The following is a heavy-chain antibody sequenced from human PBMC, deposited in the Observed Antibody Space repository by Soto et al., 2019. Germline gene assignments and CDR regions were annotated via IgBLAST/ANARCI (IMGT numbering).Heavy chain of an antibody. CDR1: GGSISTDHYH. CDR2: IHYSGSI. D-gene: IGHD2-21*02. CDR3: AREDDGGDRDYYGLDV. Sequence: QVQLQESGPGLVRPSQTLSLTCTVSGGSISTDHYHWTWIRQAPGKGLEWIGYIHYSGSIQFNPSLQSRVSMSVDKSKNLFSLRLSSVTAADTAVYFCAREDDGGDRDYYGLDVWGQGTTVTVSS. J-gene: IGHJ6*02. V-gene: IGHV4-30-4*01.